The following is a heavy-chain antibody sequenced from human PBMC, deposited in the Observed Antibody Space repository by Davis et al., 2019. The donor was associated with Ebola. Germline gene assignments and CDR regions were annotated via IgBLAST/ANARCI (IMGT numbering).Heavy chain of an antibody. J-gene: IGHJ4*02. Sequence: GESLKISCKGSGYSFTSYWIGWVRQMPGKGLEWMGIIYPGDSDTRYSPSFQGQVTISADKSISTAYLQWSSLKASDTAMYYCARGPHIVVVPAAIYLDYWGQGTLVTVSS. D-gene: IGHD2-2*01. CDR1: GYSFTSYW. V-gene: IGHV5-51*01. CDR3: ARGPHIVVVPAAIYLDY. CDR2: IYPGDSDT.